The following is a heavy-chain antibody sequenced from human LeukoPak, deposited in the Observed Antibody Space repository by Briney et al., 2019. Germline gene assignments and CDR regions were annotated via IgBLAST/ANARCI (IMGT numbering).Heavy chain of an antibody. CDR3: VRDHVGGSCVDCPLGDAFDT. V-gene: IGHV3-9*01. CDR2: ISWSRYII. Sequence: PGGSLRLSCAASGFTFDEYAMHWVRQAPGKGLEWVSGISWSRYIIEYADSVRGRFTISRDNAKSSLFLQMNSLRVEDSAMYYCVRDHVGGSCVDCPLGDAFDTWGQGTMVTVSS. D-gene: IGHD2-15*01. CDR1: GFTFDEYA. J-gene: IGHJ3*02.